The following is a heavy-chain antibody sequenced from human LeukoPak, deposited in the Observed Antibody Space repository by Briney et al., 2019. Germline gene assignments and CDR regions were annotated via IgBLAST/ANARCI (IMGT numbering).Heavy chain of an antibody. D-gene: IGHD1-26*01. J-gene: IGHJ6*03. CDR3: AKGVGRYYYYYMDV. V-gene: IGHV3-23*01. CDR1: GFTFSSYG. Sequence: GRSLRLSCAASGFTFSSYGMSWVRQAPGKGLEWVSAISGSGGSTYYADSVKGRFTISRDNSKNTLYLQMNSLRAEDTAVYYCAKGVGRYYYYYMDVWGKGTTVTISS. CDR2: ISGSGGST.